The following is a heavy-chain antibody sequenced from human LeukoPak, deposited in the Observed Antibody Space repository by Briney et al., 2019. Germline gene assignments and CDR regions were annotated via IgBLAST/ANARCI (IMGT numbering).Heavy chain of an antibody. CDR3: TTEHTLGKVGAIDY. CDR2: IKSKADGETT. Sequence: GGSLRLSCAASGFTFNNAWMSWVRQAPGKGLEWVGRIKSKADGETTDYAAPVKDRFTISRDDSKNTLYLQMNSLKTEDTAVYYCTTEHTLGKVGAIDYWGQGTLVTVSS. D-gene: IGHD1-26*01. V-gene: IGHV3-15*01. J-gene: IGHJ4*02. CDR1: GFTFNNAW.